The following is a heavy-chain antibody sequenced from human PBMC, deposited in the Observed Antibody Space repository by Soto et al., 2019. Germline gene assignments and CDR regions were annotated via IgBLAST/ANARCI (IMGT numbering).Heavy chain of an antibody. J-gene: IGHJ4*02. D-gene: IGHD5-18*01. V-gene: IGHV4-31*03. CDR2: IYYSGST. CDR3: ARSLTAMVGPFFDY. CDR1: GGSISSGGYY. Sequence: SETLSLTCTVSGGSISSGGYYWSWIHQHPGKGLEWIGYIYYSGSTYYNPSLKSRVTISVDTSKNQFSLKLSSVTAADTAVYYCARSLTAMVGPFFDYWGQGTLVTVSS.